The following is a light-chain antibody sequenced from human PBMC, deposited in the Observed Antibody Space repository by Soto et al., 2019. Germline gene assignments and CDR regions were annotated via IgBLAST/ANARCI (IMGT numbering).Light chain of an antibody. J-gene: IGLJ1*01. CDR1: SSNIGGNS. V-gene: IGLV1-51*01. CDR3: GSWDSSLSAYV. Sequence: QSVMTQPPSVSAAPGQRVTISCSGSSSNIGGNSVSWYQQLPGTAPKLLIYDDDKRPSGIPDRFSGSKSGTSATLGLTVFQTGDEADYYCGSWDSSLSAYVFGTGTKLTVL. CDR2: DDD.